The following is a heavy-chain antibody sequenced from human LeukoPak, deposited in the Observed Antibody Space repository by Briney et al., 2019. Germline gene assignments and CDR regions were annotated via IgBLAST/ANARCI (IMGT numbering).Heavy chain of an antibody. Sequence: SVKVSCKASGGTFISYGINWVRQAPGQGLEWMGGIIPIFGTANYAQKFQGRVTITADESTSTAYMELSSLRSEDTAVYYCARGGIAAAGSFDYWGQGTLVTVSS. V-gene: IGHV1-69*13. CDR2: IIPIFGTA. CDR1: GGTFISYG. J-gene: IGHJ4*02. D-gene: IGHD6-13*01. CDR3: ARGGIAAAGSFDY.